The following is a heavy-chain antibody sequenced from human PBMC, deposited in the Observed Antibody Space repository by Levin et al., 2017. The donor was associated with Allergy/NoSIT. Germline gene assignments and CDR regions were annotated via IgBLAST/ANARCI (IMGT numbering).Heavy chain of an antibody. CDR2: IYWDDDK. D-gene: IGHD3-10*01. CDR3: ASSPPLLVPAQPDLAGTQYFFDY. Sequence: ESGPTLVKPTQTLTLTCSFSGFSLVSKGMSVSWIRQPPGKALEWLALIYWDDDKRFSPSLRSRVTITKDTSRNQVVLSMTNMDPLDTATSFCASSPPLLVPAQPDLAGTQYFFDYWGQGTLVTVSS. J-gene: IGHJ4*02. CDR1: GFSLVSKGMS. V-gene: IGHV2-5*02.